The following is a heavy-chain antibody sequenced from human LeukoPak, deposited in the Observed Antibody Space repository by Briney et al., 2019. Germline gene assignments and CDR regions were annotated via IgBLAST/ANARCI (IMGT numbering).Heavy chain of an antibody. V-gene: IGHV1-69*13. CDR3: ASDYGDNLPYAFDI. J-gene: IGHJ3*02. Sequence: SVKVSCKASGGTFISYAIGWVRQAPGQGLEWMGGIIPIFGTANYAQKFQGRVTITADESTSTAYMELSSLRSEDTAVYYCASDYGDNLPYAFDIWGQGTMVTVSS. CDR1: GGTFISYA. CDR2: IIPIFGTA. D-gene: IGHD4-17*01.